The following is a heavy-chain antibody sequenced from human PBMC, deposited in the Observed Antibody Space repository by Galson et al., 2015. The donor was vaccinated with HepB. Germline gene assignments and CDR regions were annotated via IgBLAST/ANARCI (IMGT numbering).Heavy chain of an antibody. CDR3: ARDGQWLVLGYYYYYGMDV. V-gene: IGHV1-18*04. J-gene: IGHJ6*02. Sequence: SVKVSCKASGYTFTSYGISWVRQAPGQGLEWMGWISAYNGNTNYAQKLQGRVTMTTDTSTSTAYMELRSLRSDDTAVYYCARDGQWLVLGYYYYYGMDVWGQGTTVTVSS. D-gene: IGHD6-19*01. CDR1: GYTFTSYG. CDR2: ISAYNGNT.